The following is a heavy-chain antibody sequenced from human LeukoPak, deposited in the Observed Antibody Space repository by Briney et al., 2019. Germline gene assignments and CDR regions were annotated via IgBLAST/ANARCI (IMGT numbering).Heavy chain of an antibody. D-gene: IGHD3-10*01. J-gene: IGHJ4*02. CDR1: GYTFPDYY. CDR2: INPNSGGT. CDR3: ARVYYYESGSFYKY. Sequence: ASVKVSCKASGYTFPDYYMRWVRQAPGQGLEWMGWINPNSGGTNYAQKFQGRVTMTRDTSISTAYMELSNLRSDDTAVYYCARVYYYESGSFYKYWGQGTLVTVSS. V-gene: IGHV1-2*02.